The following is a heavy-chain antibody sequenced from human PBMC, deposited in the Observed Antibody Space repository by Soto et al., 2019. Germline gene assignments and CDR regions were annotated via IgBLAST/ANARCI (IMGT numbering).Heavy chain of an antibody. CDR2: IYYSGST. CDR3: ARFGPARPTGKNYYGMDV. CDR1: GGSISSSSYY. Sequence: QLQLQESGPGLVKPSETLSLTCTVSGGSISSSSYYWGWIRQPPGKGLEWIGSIYYSGSTYYNPSLKSRVTISVDTSKNQFSLKLSSVTAADTAVYYCARFGPARPTGKNYYGMDVWGQGTTVTVSS. V-gene: IGHV4-39*01. J-gene: IGHJ6*02. D-gene: IGHD6-6*01.